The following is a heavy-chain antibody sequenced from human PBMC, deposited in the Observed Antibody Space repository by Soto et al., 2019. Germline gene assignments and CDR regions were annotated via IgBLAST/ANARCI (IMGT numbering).Heavy chain of an antibody. V-gene: IGHV3-30*18. J-gene: IGHJ4*02. CDR1: GFTFSSYG. Sequence: GGSLRLSCAASGFTFSSYGMHWVRQAPGKGLEWVAIISYDGSNTYYADSVKGRFTISRDNSKNTLYLQMNSLRAEDTSVYYCAKEGGLSGSYYISSSYYFDYWGQGT. CDR2: ISYDGSNT. CDR3: AKEGGLSGSYYISSSYYFDY. D-gene: IGHD1-26*01.